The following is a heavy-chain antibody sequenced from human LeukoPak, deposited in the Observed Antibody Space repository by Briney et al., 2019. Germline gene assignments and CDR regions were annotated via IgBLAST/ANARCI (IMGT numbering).Heavy chain of an antibody. CDR2: FDPEDGET. J-gene: IGHJ4*02. CDR1: VYTLTELS. Sequence: GASVKVSCKVSVYTLTELSMHWVRQAPGKGLEWMGGFDPEDGETIYAQKFQGRVTMTEDTSTDTAYMELSSLRSEDTAVYYCATDIVATMGAGGFDYWGQGTLVTVSS. V-gene: IGHV1-24*01. CDR3: ATDIVATMGAGGFDY. D-gene: IGHD5-12*01.